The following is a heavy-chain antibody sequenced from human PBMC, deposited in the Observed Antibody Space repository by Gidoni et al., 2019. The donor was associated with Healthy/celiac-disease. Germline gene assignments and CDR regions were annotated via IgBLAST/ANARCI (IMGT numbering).Heavy chain of an antibody. J-gene: IGHJ4*02. CDR3: ARHYCGGDCKYYFDY. D-gene: IGHD2-21*02. V-gene: IGHV4-34*01. CDR2: INHSGST. Sequence: QVQLQQWGAGLLKPSETLSLTCAVYGGSFSGYYWSWIRQPPGKGLEWIGEINHSGSTNYNPSLKSRVTISVDTSKNQFSLKLSSVTAADTAVYYCARHYCGGDCKYYFDYWGQGTLVTVSS. CDR1: GGSFSGYY.